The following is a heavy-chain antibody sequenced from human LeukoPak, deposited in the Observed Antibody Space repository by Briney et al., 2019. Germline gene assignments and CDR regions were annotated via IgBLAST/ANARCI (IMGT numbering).Heavy chain of an antibody. CDR3: ARVRGDRYCSSTSCYPDY. V-gene: IGHV3-21*01. Sequence: GGSLRLSCTASGFTFSSYSLNWVRQAPGKGLEWVSSVSTGSNYIYYADSVKGRFTISRDNDKNSLYLQMNSLRVEDTAVYYCARVRGDRYCSSTSCYPDYWGQGTLVTVSS. D-gene: IGHD2-2*01. CDR2: VSTGSNYI. CDR1: GFTFSSYS. J-gene: IGHJ4*02.